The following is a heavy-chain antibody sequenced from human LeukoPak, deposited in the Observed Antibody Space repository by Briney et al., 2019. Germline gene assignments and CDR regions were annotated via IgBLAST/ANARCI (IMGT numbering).Heavy chain of an antibody. CDR1: GGSISSYY. CDR3: ARTQRGSGSYMDS. D-gene: IGHD3-10*01. CDR2: LYTSGST. Sequence: SETLSLTCTVSGGSISSYYWSWIRQPAGKGLEWVGRLYTSGSTNYNPSLKSRVTMSVDTSKNQFSLRLNSVTAADTAVYYCARTQRGSGSYMDSWGQGTLVTVSS. V-gene: IGHV4-4*07. J-gene: IGHJ4*02.